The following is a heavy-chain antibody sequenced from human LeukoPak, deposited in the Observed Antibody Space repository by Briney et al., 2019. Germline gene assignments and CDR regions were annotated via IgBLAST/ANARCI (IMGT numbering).Heavy chain of an antibody. CDR1: GGSISSGGYY. Sequence: SQTLSLTCTVSGGSISSGGYYWSWIRQHPGKGLEWIGYIYYSGSTYYNPSLKSRVTISVDTSKNQFSLKLSSVTAADTAVYYCARGRVVPAAFDYWGQGTLVTVSS. CDR3: ARGRVVPAAFDY. V-gene: IGHV4-31*03. J-gene: IGHJ4*02. D-gene: IGHD2-2*01. CDR2: IYYSGST.